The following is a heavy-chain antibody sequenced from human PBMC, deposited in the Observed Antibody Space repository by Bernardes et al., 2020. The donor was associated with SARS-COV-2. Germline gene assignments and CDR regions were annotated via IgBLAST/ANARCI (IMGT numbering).Heavy chain of an antibody. Sequence: ASVKVSCKASGYTFTSYAMHWVRQAPGQRLEWMGWINAGNGNTKYSQKFQGRVTITRDTSASTAYMELSSLRSEDTAVYYCARSGAWGGLEWLLPNWFDPWGQGTLVTVSS. D-gene: IGHD3-3*01. J-gene: IGHJ5*02. V-gene: IGHV1-3*01. CDR1: GYTFTSYA. CDR2: INAGNGNT. CDR3: ARSGAWGGLEWLLPNWFDP.